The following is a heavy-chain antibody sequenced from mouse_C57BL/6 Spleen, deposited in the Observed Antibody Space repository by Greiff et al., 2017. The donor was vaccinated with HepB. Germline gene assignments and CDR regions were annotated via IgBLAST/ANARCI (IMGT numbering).Heavy chain of an antibody. CDR3: ARENYYGSSIYAMDY. D-gene: IGHD1-1*01. V-gene: IGHV1-39*01. Sequence: VHVKQSGPELVKPGASVKISCKASGYSFTDYNMNWVKQSNGKSLEWIGVINPNYGTTSYNQKFKGKSTLTVDQSSSTAYMQLNSLTSEDSAVYYCARENYYGSSIYAMDYWGQGTSVTVSS. J-gene: IGHJ4*01. CDR1: GYSFTDYN. CDR2: INPNYGTT.